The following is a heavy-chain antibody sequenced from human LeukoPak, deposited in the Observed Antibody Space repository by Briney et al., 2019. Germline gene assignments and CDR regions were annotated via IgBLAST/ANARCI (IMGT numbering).Heavy chain of an antibody. V-gene: IGHV4-39*01. CDR3: ARRRNFIAAAVYYFDY. J-gene: IGHJ4*02. Sequence: SETLSLTCTVSGGSISSSSYYWGWIRRPPGKGLEWIGSIYYSGSTYCNPSLKSRVTISVDTSKNQFSLKLSSVTAADTAVYYCARRRNFIAAAVYYFDYWGQGTLVTVSS. D-gene: IGHD6-13*01. CDR2: IYYSGST. CDR1: GGSISSSSYY.